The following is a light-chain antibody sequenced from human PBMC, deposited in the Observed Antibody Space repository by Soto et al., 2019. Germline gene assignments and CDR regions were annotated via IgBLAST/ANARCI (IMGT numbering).Light chain of an antibody. CDR3: LQYNGYYRT. CDR2: DAS. J-gene: IGKJ1*01. V-gene: IGKV1-5*01. Sequence: DIQMTQSPSTLSASVGDTDTITCRASQTISGWLAWYQQRPGKAPNLLIFDASTLESGVPSRFSGSGSGTTFTLTISSLQSDDFATYYCLQYNGYYRTFGQGTKVDIK. CDR1: QTISGW.